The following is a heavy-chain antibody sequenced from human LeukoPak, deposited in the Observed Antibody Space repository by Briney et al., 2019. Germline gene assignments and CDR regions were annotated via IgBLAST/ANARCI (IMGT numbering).Heavy chain of an antibody. Sequence: PSETLSLTCAVSGGSISSYYWSWIRQPAGEGLEWIGRIYTSGTTNYNPSLKSRVTMSVDTSKNQFSLKLSSVTAADTAVYYCARGPWVARDSGLDYWGQGTLVTVSS. V-gene: IGHV4-4*07. CDR1: GGSISSYY. D-gene: IGHD2-15*01. CDR2: IYTSGTT. CDR3: ARGPWVARDSGLDY. J-gene: IGHJ4*02.